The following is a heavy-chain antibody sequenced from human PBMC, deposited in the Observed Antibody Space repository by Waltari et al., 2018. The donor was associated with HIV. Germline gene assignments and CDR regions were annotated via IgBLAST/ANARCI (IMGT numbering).Heavy chain of an antibody. V-gene: IGHV3-13*01. CDR2: IGIAGDT. CDR3: ARSPVSDYYYYRDV. CDR1: GFTFSNYD. J-gene: IGHJ6*03. Sequence: EVQLVESGGGLVQPGGSLRLSCVASGFTFSNYDMHWVRQVTGKGLGCVSGIGIAGDTYYPDSVKGRFTISRENAKNSLYLHMSRLRAGDTAVSYCARSPVSDYYYYRDVWGRGTTVTVSS. D-gene: IGHD4-17*01.